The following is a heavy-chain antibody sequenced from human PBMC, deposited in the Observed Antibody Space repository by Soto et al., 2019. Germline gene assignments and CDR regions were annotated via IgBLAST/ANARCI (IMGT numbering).Heavy chain of an antibody. CDR2: INHSGST. J-gene: IGHJ4*02. V-gene: IGHV4-34*01. D-gene: IGHD3-22*01. Sequence: SETLSLTCAVYGGSFSGYYWSWIRQPPGKGLEWIGEINHSGSTNYNPSLKSRVTISVDTSKNQFSLKLSSVTAADTAVYYCARVYYDSSGYLDYGGQGTLVTVSS. CDR1: GGSFSGYY. CDR3: ARVYYDSSGYLDY.